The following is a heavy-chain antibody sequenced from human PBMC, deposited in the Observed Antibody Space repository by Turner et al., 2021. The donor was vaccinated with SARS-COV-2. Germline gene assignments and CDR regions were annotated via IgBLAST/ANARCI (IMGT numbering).Heavy chain of an antibody. V-gene: IGHV4-39*01. D-gene: IGHD3-3*01. Sequence: QLLLQESGSGLVKPSETLSLTCTVSGGSISRSTYYWGWIRQPPGKGLEWIGSIYYSGSTDYNPSLKSRVTISVDTSKNQCSLKLSSVTAADTAVYYCARTYYDFWSGYYGTPGYFDYWGQGTLVTVSS. CDR2: IYYSGST. J-gene: IGHJ4*02. CDR3: ARTYYDFWSGYYGTPGYFDY. CDR1: GGSISRSTYY.